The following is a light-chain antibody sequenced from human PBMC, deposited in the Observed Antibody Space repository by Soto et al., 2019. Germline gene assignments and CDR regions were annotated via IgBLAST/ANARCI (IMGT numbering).Light chain of an antibody. V-gene: IGLV2-23*01. J-gene: IGLJ1*01. Sequence: QSVLTQPASVSGAPGQSLTISCTGTSSDVGSSNFVSWYQQHPGKAPKLIIYEGSRRPSGVSGRFSGSKSGNAASLTISGLQAEDEADYYCCSFAGTSTLSVFGSGTKLTVL. CDR1: SSDVGSSNF. CDR3: CSFAGTSTLSV. CDR2: EGS.